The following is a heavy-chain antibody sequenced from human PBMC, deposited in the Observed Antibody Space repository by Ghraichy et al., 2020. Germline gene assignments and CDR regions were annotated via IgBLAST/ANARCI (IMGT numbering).Heavy chain of an antibody. Sequence: GGSLRLSCAASGFTFSSYSMNWVRQAPGKGLEWVSSISSSSYIYYADSVKGRFTISRDNAKNSLYLQMNSLRAEDTAVYYCARGSSGWYSGYWGQGTLVTVSS. CDR3: ARGSSGWYSGY. D-gene: IGHD6-19*01. CDR2: ISSSSYI. CDR1: GFTFSSYS. J-gene: IGHJ4*02. V-gene: IGHV3-21*01.